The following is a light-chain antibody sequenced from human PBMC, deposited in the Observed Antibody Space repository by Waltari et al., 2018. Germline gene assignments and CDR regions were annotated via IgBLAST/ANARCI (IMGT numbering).Light chain of an antibody. Sequence: EIVLTQSPGTLSLSPGETATLSCRASQSVSGSYLAWNQENPGQAPRLLIHGASSRATGIPDRFSGSGSGTDFTLTISRLEPEDFGVYYCQYYGASRGPITFGQGTRLEIK. CDR2: GAS. CDR1: QSVSGSY. V-gene: IGKV3-20*01. CDR3: QYYGASRGPIT. J-gene: IGKJ5*01.